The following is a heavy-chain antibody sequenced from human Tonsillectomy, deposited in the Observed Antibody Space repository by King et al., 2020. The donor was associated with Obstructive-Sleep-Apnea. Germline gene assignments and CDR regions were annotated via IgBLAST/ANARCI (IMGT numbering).Heavy chain of an antibody. CDR2: VSGSGDKK. J-gene: IGHJ4*02. V-gene: IGHV3-23*04. CDR1: GFTFNSYA. CDR3: AKDICTNGVCTYDY. Sequence: VQLVESGGGLVQPGGSLRLSCAASGFTFNSYAMNWVRQAPGDGLEWVSGVSGSGDKKFYADSVKGRFTISRDNSKRTLYLQMNSLRAEDTAVYYCAKDICTNGVCTYDYWGQGTLVTVSS. D-gene: IGHD2-8*01.